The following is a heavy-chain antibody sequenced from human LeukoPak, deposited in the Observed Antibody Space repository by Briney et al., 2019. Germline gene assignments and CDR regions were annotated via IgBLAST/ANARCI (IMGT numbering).Heavy chain of an antibody. D-gene: IGHD2-21*02. V-gene: IGHV4-30-4*02. J-gene: IGHJ5*02. CDR3: ARSGSGVVTAIPGP. Sequence: PSETLSLTCTVSGGSISSGDYYWSWIRQPPGKGLEWIGNIYYSGSTYYNPSLKSRVTISVDTSKNQFSLNLSSVTAADTAVYYCARSGSGVVTAIPGPWGQGTLVTVSS. CDR2: IYYSGST. CDR1: GGSISSGDYY.